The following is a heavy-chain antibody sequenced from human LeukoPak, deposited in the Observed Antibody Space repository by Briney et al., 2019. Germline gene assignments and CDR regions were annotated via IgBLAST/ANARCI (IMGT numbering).Heavy chain of an antibody. J-gene: IGHJ5*02. V-gene: IGHV4-38-2*02. Sequence: SETLSLTCTVSGYSISSGYYWGWIRQPPGKGLEWIGSIYHSGSTYYNPSLNSRVTILVDTTKNQFSLKLSSVTAADTAVYYCARAVVVPAAINGWFDPWGQGTLVTVSS. D-gene: IGHD2-2*02. CDR3: ARAVVVPAAINGWFDP. CDR2: IYHSGST. CDR1: GYSISSGYY.